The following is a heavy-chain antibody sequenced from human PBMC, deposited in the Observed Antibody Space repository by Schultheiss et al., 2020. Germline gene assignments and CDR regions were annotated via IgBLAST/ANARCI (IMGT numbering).Heavy chain of an antibody. J-gene: IGHJ4*02. V-gene: IGHV3-9*01. D-gene: IGHD4-17*01. CDR2: ISWNSGSI. CDR1: GFTFSSYG. CDR3: AKDLAILTTVTRGIDY. Sequence: GGSLRLSCAASGFTFSSYGMHWVRQAPGKGPEWVSGISWNSGSIGYADSVKGRFTISRDNAKNSLYLQMNSLRAEDTAVYYCAKDLAILTTVTRGIDYWGQGTLVTVSS.